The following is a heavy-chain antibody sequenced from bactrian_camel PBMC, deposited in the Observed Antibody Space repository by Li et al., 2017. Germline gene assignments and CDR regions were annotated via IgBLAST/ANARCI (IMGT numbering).Heavy chain of an antibody. V-gene: IGHV3S26*01. CDR2: IDSNGWA. Sequence: VQLVESGGGLVQPGGSLRLSCAASGFTFSSYWMYWVRQPPGKGLEWVSTIDSNGWARYADSVKGRFTGSRDNAKNTVYLQSNSLKPEDTAVYFCAADRAVAHGSGETVSAGLGRQDRVRRALLCGQSRSKLWGQGTQVTVS. D-gene: IGHD3*01. CDR1: GFTFSSYW. CDR3: AADRAVAHGSGETVSAGLGRQDRVRRALLCGQSRSKL. J-gene: IGHJ4*01.